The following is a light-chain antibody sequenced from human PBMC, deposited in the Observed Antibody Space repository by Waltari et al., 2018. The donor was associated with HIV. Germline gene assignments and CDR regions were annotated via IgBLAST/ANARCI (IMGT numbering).Light chain of an antibody. CDR1: SSHIGAGSD. CDR2: GNS. J-gene: IGLJ3*02. Sequence: QSVLTQPPSVSAAPGPRVTISCTGSSSHIGAGSDVHWYQQPPGTAPKLLIYGNSNRPSGVPDRFSGSKSGTSASLAITGLQAEDEADYYCQSYDSSLSGSVFGGGTKLTVL. CDR3: QSYDSSLSGSV. V-gene: IGLV1-40*01.